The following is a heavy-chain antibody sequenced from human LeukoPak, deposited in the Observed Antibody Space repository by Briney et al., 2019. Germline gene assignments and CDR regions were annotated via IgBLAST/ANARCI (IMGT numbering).Heavy chain of an antibody. CDR3: ARDYPGQGIDY. Sequence: GGSLRLSCAASGFTFSTYWMSWFRQAPGKGLEWVANIKQDGSAKYYVDSVKGRFTISRDNAKTSLYLQTNSLRDEDTAVYYCARDYPGQGIDYWGQGTLVTVSS. V-gene: IGHV3-7*01. D-gene: IGHD3-10*01. CDR2: IKQDGSAK. CDR1: GFTFSTYW. J-gene: IGHJ4*02.